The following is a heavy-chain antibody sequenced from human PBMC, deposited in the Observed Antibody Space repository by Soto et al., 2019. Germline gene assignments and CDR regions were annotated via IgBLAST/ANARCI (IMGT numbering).Heavy chain of an antibody. J-gene: IGHJ4*02. D-gene: IGHD6-19*01. CDR1: GFTFDDYA. V-gene: IGHV3-9*01. CDR3: ATASGRGSGWPRAFHPFDY. CDR2: ISWNSGSI. Sequence: GGSLRLSCAASGFTFDDYAMHWVRQAPGKGLEWVAGISWNSGSIGYADSVKGRLTISRDNAKNSLYLQMNSLVAEAPASSYCATASGRGSGWPRAFHPFDYWGQGTLVTVSS.